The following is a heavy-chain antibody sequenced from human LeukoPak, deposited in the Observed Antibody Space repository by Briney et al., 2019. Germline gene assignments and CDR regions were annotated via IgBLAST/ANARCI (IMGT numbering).Heavy chain of an antibody. CDR2: ISWNSGSI. J-gene: IGHJ4*02. Sequence: SLRLSCAASGFTFDDYAMHWVRQAPGKGLEWVSGISWNSGSIGYADSVKGRFTISRDNAKNSLYLQMNGLTAEDTALYYCAKVGSTGYYFDFWGQGTLVTVSS. V-gene: IGHV3-9*01. D-gene: IGHD6-13*01. CDR1: GFTFDDYA. CDR3: AKVGSTGYYFDF.